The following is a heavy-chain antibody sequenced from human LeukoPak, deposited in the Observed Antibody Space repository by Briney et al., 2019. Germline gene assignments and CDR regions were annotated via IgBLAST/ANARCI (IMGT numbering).Heavy chain of an antibody. J-gene: IGHJ4*02. Sequence: PGGSLRLSCAASGFTFSNYAMGWVRQAPGKGLEWVSAISGSGDSRYYADSVKGRFTISRDNSKNTLYLQMNSLRAEDTAVYYCAKGGYSYGFDYWGQGTLVTVSS. D-gene: IGHD5-18*01. CDR3: AKGGYSYGFDY. CDR1: GFTFSNYA. CDR2: ISGSGDSR. V-gene: IGHV3-23*01.